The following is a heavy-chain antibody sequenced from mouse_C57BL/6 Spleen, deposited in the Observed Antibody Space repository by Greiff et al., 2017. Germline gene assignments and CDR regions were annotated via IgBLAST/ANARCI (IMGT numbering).Heavy chain of an antibody. D-gene: IGHD2-4*01. J-gene: IGHJ4*01. CDR1: GFSLTSYG. CDR2: IWSGGST. CDR3: ARISDYDEGYAMDY. V-gene: IGHV2-2*01. Sequence: VQLQESGPGLVQPSQCLSISCTASGFSLTSYGVHWVRQSPGKGLEWLGVIWSGGSTDYNAAFISRLSISKDNSKSQVFIKMNSLQADDTAIYYCARISDYDEGYAMDYWGQGTSVTVSS.